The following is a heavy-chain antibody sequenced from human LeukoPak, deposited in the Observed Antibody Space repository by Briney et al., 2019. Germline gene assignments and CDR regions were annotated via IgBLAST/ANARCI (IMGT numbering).Heavy chain of an antibody. CDR2: FYHSGST. D-gene: IGHD6-19*01. Sequence: PSETLSLTCTVSGASISNYYWSWLRQPPGKGLEWIGCFYHSGSTNYNPSLKSRVTTSVDTSKNQFSLRLSSVTAADTAVYYCASTQQWLAFDYWGQGILVTVSS. CDR1: GASISNYY. J-gene: IGHJ4*02. CDR3: ASTQQWLAFDY. V-gene: IGHV4-59*01.